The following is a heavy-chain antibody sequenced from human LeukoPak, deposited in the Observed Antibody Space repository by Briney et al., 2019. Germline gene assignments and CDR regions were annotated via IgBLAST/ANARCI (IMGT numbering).Heavy chain of an antibody. CDR3: ARHGEKRYYWFDL. D-gene: IGHD3-9*01. CDR1: GVDSTDYF. Sequence: KTGGSLRLSREASGVDSTDYFMTSIRRAPGKGRGWGSDIGVDDPPIYSAESMKVRFIISRDNAKNSLFLQMNSLRVDDTAVYYCARHGEKRYYWFDLWGKGTLVTVSS. J-gene: IGHJ5*02. CDR2: IGVDDPPI. V-gene: IGHV3-11*01.